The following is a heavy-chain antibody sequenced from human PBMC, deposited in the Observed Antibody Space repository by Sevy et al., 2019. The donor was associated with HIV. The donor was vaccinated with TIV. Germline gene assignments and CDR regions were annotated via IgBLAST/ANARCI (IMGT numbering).Heavy chain of an antibody. Sequence: GGSLRLSCAASGFTFNNYWMTWVRQAPGKGLEWVANIKQVGSDKYYMESVKGRFNISRDNTKNSLYLQLNSLGAEDTAVYYCARSWDYWGQMGYWGQGTLVTVSS. CDR2: IKQVGSDK. D-gene: IGHD7-27*01. V-gene: IGHV3-7*03. CDR3: ARSWDYWGQMGY. J-gene: IGHJ4*02. CDR1: GFTFNNYW.